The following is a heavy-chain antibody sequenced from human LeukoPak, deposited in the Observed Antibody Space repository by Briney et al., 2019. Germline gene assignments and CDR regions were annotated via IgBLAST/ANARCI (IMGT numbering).Heavy chain of an antibody. CDR2: IDPSDSYT. J-gene: IGHJ5*02. V-gene: IGHV5-10-1*01. CDR1: GSSFTSYW. CDR3: ARQVTMVRGVIGFDP. Sequence: GESLKISYKGSGSSFTSYWISWVRPMPGKGLEWMGRIDPSDSYTNYSPSFQGHVTISADKSISTAYLQWSSLKASDTAMYYCARQVTMVRGVIGFDPWGQGTLVTVSS. D-gene: IGHD3-10*01.